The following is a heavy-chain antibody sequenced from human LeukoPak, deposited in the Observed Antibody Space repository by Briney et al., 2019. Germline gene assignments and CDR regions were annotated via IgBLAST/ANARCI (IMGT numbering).Heavy chain of an antibody. CDR1: GFTFSSYW. CDR2: INPDGTQK. CDR3: VRQMIRFWFDP. J-gene: IGHJ5*02. Sequence: GGSLRLSCAASGFTFSSYWMSWVRQAPGKGLEWVADINPDGTQKYSVDSLKGRFTISGDNAKNSLFLHLNSLRVDDTATYYCVRQMIRFWFDPWGQGTRVTVSS. D-gene: IGHD3-16*01. V-gene: IGHV3-7*01.